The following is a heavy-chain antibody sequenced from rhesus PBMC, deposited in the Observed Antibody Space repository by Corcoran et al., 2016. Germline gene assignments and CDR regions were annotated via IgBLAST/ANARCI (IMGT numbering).Heavy chain of an antibody. CDR2: IYGSGHNP. V-gene: IGHV4-169*02. CDR1: GGSIGSTY. Sequence: QLQLQESGPGLVKPSETLSVTCAVSGGSIGSTYWSWFRQAPGRGLEWIGYIYGSGHNPNSQPSHESRVTLSVDTSKNQLSLQLTSVTAADTAVYFCANGWRQLLYYWGQGVLVTVSS. J-gene: IGHJ4*01. D-gene: IGHD6-25*01. CDR3: ANGWRQLLYY.